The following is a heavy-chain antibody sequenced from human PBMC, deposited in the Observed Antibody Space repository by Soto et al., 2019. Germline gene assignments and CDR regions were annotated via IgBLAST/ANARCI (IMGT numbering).Heavy chain of an antibody. CDR1: GFSLTTSGVG. CDR2: IYWDDDK. V-gene: IGHV2-5*02. D-gene: IGHD3-3*01. Sequence: QITLNESGPTVVKPAETLTLTCTFSGFSLTTSGVGVGWIRQSPGKAPELLALIYWDDDKRYSASLKSRLTITNNNSKNHVVLTMASVDPADTATYYCAHRILRTVFGLVTTTAIYFDFWGQVTPVVVSS. CDR3: AHRILRTVFGLVTTTAIYFDF. J-gene: IGHJ4*02.